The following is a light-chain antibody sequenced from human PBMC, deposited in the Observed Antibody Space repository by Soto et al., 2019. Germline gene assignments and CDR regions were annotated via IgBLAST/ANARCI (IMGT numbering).Light chain of an antibody. CDR1: SSSIGNNY. Sequence: QSVLTQPPSVSAAPGQKVIISCSGSSSSIGNNYVSWYQQLPGTAPKLLIYESNRRPLGISDRFSASKSGTSATLGISGLQSGDEADYYCGSLDNSLSGFVFGTGTELTVL. J-gene: IGLJ1*01. CDR2: ESN. CDR3: GSLDNSLSGFV. V-gene: IGLV1-51*02.